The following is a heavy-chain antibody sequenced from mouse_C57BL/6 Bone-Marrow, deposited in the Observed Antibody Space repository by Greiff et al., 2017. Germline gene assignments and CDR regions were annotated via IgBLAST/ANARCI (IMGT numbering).Heavy chain of an antibody. CDR1: GFTFSDYG. CDR3: ARQHYYYGSSYAMDY. V-gene: IGHV5-15*01. Sequence: EVQVVESGGGLVQPGGSLKLSCAASGFTFSDYGMAWVRQAPRKGPEWVAFISNFAYSINYADTVTGRFTFSRENAKNTLYLEMSSLRSEDTAMYYCARQHYYYGSSYAMDYWGQGTSVTVSS. CDR2: ISNFAYSI. D-gene: IGHD1-1*01. J-gene: IGHJ4*01.